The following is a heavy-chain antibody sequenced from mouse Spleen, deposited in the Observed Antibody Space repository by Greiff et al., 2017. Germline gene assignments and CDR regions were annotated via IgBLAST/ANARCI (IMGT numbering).Heavy chain of an antibody. CDR3: ARYSYYYGSSLDY. V-gene: IGHV7-3*01. Sequence: EVKLVESGGGLVQPGGSLSLSCAASGFTFTDYYMSWVRQPPGKALEWLGFIRHKANGYTTEYSASVKGRFTISRDNSQSILYLQMNALRAEDSATYYCARYSYYYGSSLDYWGQGTTLTVSS. J-gene: IGHJ2*01. D-gene: IGHD1-1*01. CDR1: GFTFTDYY. CDR2: IRHKANGYTT.